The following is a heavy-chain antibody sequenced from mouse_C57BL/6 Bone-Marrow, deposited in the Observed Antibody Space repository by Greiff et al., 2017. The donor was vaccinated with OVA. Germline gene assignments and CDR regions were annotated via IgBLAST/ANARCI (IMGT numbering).Heavy chain of an antibody. J-gene: IGHJ4*01. CDR3: ARRGLRRACGAMNC. Sequence: QVQLQQPGAELVKPGASVKMSCKASGYTFTSYWITWVKQRPGQGLEWIGDIYPGSGSTNYNEKFKSKATLTVDTSSSTAYMQLSSLTSEDSAISYCARRGLRRACGAMNCWGQGTSVTVSA. V-gene: IGHV1-55*01. CDR2: IYPGSGST. D-gene: IGHD2-4*01. CDR1: GYTFTSYW.